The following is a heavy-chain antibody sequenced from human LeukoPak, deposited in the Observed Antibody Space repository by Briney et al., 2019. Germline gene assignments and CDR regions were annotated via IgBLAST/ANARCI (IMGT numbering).Heavy chain of an antibody. Sequence: ASVKVSCTASGYTFTSYYMHWVRQAPGQGLEWMGLIHPSGGSTSYAQKFQGRVTMTRDTSTSTVYMELSSLRSEDTAVYYCARGEGVIIAVAESSVDPHIDFWGQGTLVTVSP. CDR1: GYTFTSYY. V-gene: IGHV1-46*01. CDR2: IHPSGGST. D-gene: IGHD6-19*01. CDR3: ARGEGVIIAVAESSVDPHIDF. J-gene: IGHJ4*02.